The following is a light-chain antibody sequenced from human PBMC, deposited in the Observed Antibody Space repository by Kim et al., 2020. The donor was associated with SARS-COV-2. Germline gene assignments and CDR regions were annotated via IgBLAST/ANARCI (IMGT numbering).Light chain of an antibody. CDR1: NLGDIH. CDR3: QAWDSSHYYV. V-gene: IGLV3-1*01. CDR2: QDT. Sequence: SYELTQPPSVSVSPGQTASITCSGDNLGDIHVCWYQQKSGQSPILVIYQDTKRPSGIPERFSGSNSGNTATLTISGTQAMDEADYYCQAWDSSHYYVFGTGTKVTVL. J-gene: IGLJ1*01.